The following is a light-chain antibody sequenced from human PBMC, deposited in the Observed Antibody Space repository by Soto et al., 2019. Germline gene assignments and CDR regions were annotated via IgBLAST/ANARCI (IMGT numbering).Light chain of an antibody. J-gene: IGKJ1*01. CDR2: AAS. CDR3: QQYNSYSKT. V-gene: IGKV1-13*02. Sequence: AIQLTQSPSSLSASVGDRVTITCRASQGISSALAWYQQKPGNAPKLLIYAASSLESGVPSRFSGSGSGTEFTLTISSLQPDDSASYYCQQYNSYSKTFGQGTKVDI. CDR1: QGISSA.